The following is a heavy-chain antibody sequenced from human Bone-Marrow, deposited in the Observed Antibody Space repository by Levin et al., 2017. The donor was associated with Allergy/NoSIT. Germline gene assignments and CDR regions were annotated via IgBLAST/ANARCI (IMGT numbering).Heavy chain of an antibody. CDR2: IIPFRGTP. J-gene: IGHJ4*02. D-gene: IGHD3-22*01. V-gene: IGHV1-69*08. Sequence: PGGSLRLSCKASGGTFSDYTISWVRQAPGQGLEWLGRIIPFRGTPNYAQKFQGRVTITADMSTSTAYMELSSLRSEDTAVYYCASYYDSSGFYYALDFWGQGTLVTVSS. CDR3: ASYYDSSGFYYALDF. CDR1: GGTFSDYT.